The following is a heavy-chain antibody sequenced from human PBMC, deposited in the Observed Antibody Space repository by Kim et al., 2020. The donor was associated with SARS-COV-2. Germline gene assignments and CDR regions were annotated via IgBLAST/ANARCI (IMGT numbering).Heavy chain of an antibody. CDR3: ANTVTTNPSPYYYYYGMDV. V-gene: IGHV3-23*01. Sequence: GGSLRLSCAASGFTFSSYAMSWVRQAPGKGLEWVSAISGSGGSTYYADSVKGRFTISRDNSKNTLYLQMNSLRAEDTAVYYCANTVTTNPSPYYYYYGMDVWGQGTTVTVSS. J-gene: IGHJ6*02. D-gene: IGHD4-17*01. CDR2: ISGSGGST. CDR1: GFTFSSYA.